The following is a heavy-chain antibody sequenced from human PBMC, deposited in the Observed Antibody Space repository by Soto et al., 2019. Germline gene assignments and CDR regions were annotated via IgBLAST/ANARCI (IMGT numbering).Heavy chain of an antibody. J-gene: IGHJ4*02. V-gene: IGHV3-23*01. D-gene: IGHD6-13*01. Sequence: EVQLLESGGGLVQPGGSLRLSCAASGFTFSSYAMSWVRQAPGKGLEWVSAISGSGGSTYYADSVKGRFTISRDNSKNTLYLQMNSLRAEDTAVYYCAKGGIAAAGIIAGFDYWGQGTLVTVSS. CDR2: ISGSGGST. CDR1: GFTFSSYA. CDR3: AKGGIAAAGIIAGFDY.